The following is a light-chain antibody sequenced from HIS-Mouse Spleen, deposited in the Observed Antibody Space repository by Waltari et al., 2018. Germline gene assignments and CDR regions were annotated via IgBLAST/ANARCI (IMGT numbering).Light chain of an antibody. Sequence: QSALTQPRSVSGSPGQSVPISCPRTSSDVGGYNSVSWSQQHPGKAPNLMISDVSKRPSGVPDRFSGSKSGNTASLTISGLQAEDEADYYCCSYAGSYTFVFGGGTKLTVL. J-gene: IGLJ2*01. CDR2: DVS. CDR3: CSYAGSYTFV. V-gene: IGLV2-11*01. CDR1: SSDVGGYNS.